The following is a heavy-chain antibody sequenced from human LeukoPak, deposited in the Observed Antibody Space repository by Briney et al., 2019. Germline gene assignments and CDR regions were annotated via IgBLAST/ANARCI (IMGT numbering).Heavy chain of an antibody. V-gene: IGHV3-48*04. Sequence: GGSLRLSCVASGFTFSYNGMNWVRQAPGKGLEWVSYISSSGSTIYYADSVKGRFTISRDNAKNSLYLQMNSLRAEDTAVYYCAELGITMIGGVWGKGTTVTISS. CDR3: AELGITMIGGV. CDR1: GFTFSYNG. D-gene: IGHD3-10*02. J-gene: IGHJ6*04. CDR2: ISSSGSTI.